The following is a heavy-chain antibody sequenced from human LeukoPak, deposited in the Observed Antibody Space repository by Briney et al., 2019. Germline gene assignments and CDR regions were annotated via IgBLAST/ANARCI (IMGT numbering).Heavy chain of an antibody. CDR3: AKSNGYGLIDI. Sequence: SETLSLTCTVSGGSISTYYWSWIRQPPGKGLEWIGNIFYSGSTYYGPSLKSRLTISLDTSRNQFSLKLNSVTAADTAVYYCAKSNGYGLIDIWGQGTMVTVSS. V-gene: IGHV4-59*12. D-gene: IGHD3-10*01. J-gene: IGHJ3*02. CDR1: GGSISTYY. CDR2: IFYSGST.